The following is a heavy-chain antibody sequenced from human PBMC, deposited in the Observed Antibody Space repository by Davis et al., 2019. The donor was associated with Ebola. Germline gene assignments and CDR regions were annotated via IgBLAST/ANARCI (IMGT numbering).Heavy chain of an antibody. CDR2: ISYDGSNK. J-gene: IGHJ6*03. D-gene: IGHD1-1*01. CDR1: GFTFSSYA. CDR3: ARTTGMDV. Sequence: GGSLRLSCAASGFTFSSYAMHWVRQAPGKGLEWVAVISYDGSNKYYADSVKGRFTISRDNSKNTLYLQMNSLRAEDTAVYYCARTTGMDVWGKGTLVTVSS. V-gene: IGHV3-30-3*01.